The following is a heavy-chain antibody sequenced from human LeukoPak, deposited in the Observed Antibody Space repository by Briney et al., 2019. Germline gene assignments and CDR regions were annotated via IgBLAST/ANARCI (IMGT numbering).Heavy chain of an antibody. CDR3: ARATPIPSRYCSGGSCYKAYYYYGMDV. Sequence: SGGSLRLSCAASGFTFSSYDMHWVRQATGKGLEWVSAIGTAGDTYYPRSLQDRFTISREKAKNPLYLQMNSLRAGDTAVYYCARATPIPSRYCSGGSCYKAYYYYGMDVWGQGTTVTVSS. CDR1: GFTFSSYD. V-gene: IGHV3-13*01. CDR2: IGTAGDT. D-gene: IGHD2-15*01. J-gene: IGHJ6*02.